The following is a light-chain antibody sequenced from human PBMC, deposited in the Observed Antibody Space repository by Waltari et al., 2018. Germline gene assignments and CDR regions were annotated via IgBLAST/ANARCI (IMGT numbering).Light chain of an antibody. V-gene: IGLV2-11*01. J-gene: IGLJ1*01. CDR2: DVN. CDR3: CSYAGSYTWV. Sequence: QSALPQPRSVSGSPGQSVTISCTGTSSDVGGYASFSWYQQNPGKAPKLMVFDVNRRPSGVPDRFSGSKSGNTASLTISGLQAEDEADYYCCSYAGSYTWVFGTGTKVTVL. CDR1: SSDVGGYAS.